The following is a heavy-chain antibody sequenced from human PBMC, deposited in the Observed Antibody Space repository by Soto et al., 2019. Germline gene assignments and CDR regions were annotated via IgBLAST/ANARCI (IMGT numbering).Heavy chain of an antibody. J-gene: IGHJ4*02. Sequence: ASVEVSCKASGYTFTSYGSSWVRQAPGQGLEWMGWISTYNGNTKYAQKLQGRVTMTTDNSKSTLYLQMNSLRAEDTAKYHCSPDSSGGEFDSWGQGTLVTVS. CDR1: GYTFTSYG. CDR3: SPDSSGGEFDS. CDR2: ISTYNGNT. V-gene: IGHV1-18*01. D-gene: IGHD3-22*01.